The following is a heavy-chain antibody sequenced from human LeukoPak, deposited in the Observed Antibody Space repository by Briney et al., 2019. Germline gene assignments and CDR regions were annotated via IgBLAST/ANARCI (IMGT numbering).Heavy chain of an antibody. V-gene: IGHV1-69*04. CDR2: IIPILGIA. CDR1: GGTFSSYA. J-gene: IGHJ4*02. D-gene: IGHD1-26*01. CDR3: AREGSGSYLRYCDY. Sequence: SVKDSCKASGGTFSSYAISWVRQAPGQGLECMGRIIPILGIANYAQKFQGRVTITADKSTSTAYMELSSLRSEDTAVYYCAREGSGSYLRYCDYWGQGTLVTVSS.